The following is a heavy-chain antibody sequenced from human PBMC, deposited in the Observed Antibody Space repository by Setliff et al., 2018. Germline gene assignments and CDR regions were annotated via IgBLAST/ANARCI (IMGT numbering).Heavy chain of an antibody. CDR2: INPDGSEK. J-gene: IGHJ3*02. Sequence: GGSLRLSCGASGFTYNNDWVSWVRQAPGKGLEWLASINPDGSEKYYVDSVKGRFTISRDNAKNSLSLQMNSLRTEDTAVYYCAGAFPGGTLDIWGHGTMVTVSS. CDR3: AGAFPGGTLDI. D-gene: IGHD3-16*01. V-gene: IGHV3-7*01. CDR1: GFTYNNDW.